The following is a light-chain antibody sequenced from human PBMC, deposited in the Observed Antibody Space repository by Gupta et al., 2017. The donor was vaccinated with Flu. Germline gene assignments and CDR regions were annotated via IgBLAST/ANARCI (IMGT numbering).Light chain of an antibody. CDR1: KTNIGSKS. J-gene: IGLJ3*02. V-gene: IGLV1-47*01. CDR3: AVWDGSLSGGV. Sequence: RVTTTSSGSKTNIGSKSVYWYQQRPGTAPGVLIYRDDERPSGVPERFSGSKSGTSASLAISGVRAGDEADYYCAVWDGSLSGGVFGGGTKLTVL. CDR2: RDD.